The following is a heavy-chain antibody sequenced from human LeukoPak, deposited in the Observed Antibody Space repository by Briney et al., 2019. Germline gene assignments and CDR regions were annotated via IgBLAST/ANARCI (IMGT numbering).Heavy chain of an antibody. V-gene: IGHV1-46*01. CDR2: INPSGGTT. CDR3: ARGPSHNWLDP. CDR1: GYTFTRYY. Sequence: ASVKVSCKASGYTFTRYYIHWVRQAPGQGLEWMGIINPSGGTTNYAQKFQGRVTMTRDMSTSTVYMELSRLTSEDTAVYYCARGPSHNWLDPWGQGTLVTVSS. J-gene: IGHJ5*02.